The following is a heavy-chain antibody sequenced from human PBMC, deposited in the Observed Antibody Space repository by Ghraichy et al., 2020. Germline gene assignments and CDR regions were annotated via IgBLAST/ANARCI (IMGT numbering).Heavy chain of an antibody. V-gene: IGHV3-72*01. J-gene: IGHJ2*01. CDR1: GFSFSDHY. Sequence: SCAASGFSFSDHYMDWVRQAPEKGLEWVGRIRKKVNSYTTEYAASVKGRFTISRDDSQNSLFLQMNSLNTEDTATYYCTRVRSDNWYFDLWGRGTLVTVSS. CDR2: IRKKVNSYTT. D-gene: IGHD2-15*01. CDR3: TRVRSDNWYFDL.